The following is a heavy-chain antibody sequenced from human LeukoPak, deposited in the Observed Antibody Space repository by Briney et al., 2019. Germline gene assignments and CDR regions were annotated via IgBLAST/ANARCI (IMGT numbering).Heavy chain of an antibody. D-gene: IGHD5-12*01. CDR3: ASQQRNIRPSGSGYIAYAQKIDS. J-gene: IGHJ4*02. CDR1: GGSIATRNYY. V-gene: IGHV4-39*01. CDR2: MYYSGST. Sequence: PSETLSLTCSVSGGSIATRNYYWGWIRQPPGEGLEWIASMYYSGSTSYNPSLNNRVTISVDTSKNQFSVKLRSVTAADTAVYYCASQQRNIRPSGSGYIAYAQKIDSWGQGTLVTVSS.